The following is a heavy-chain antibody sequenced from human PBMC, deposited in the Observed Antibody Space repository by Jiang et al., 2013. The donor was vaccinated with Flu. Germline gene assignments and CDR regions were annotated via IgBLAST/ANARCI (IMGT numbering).Heavy chain of an antibody. CDR2: ISYDGSIK. CDR3: AKDDPRYNSRFPFDY. D-gene: IGHD6-13*01. V-gene: IGHV3-30*18. Sequence: GRSLRLSCAASGFTFKNYGMHWVRQAPGKGLEWVAIISYDGSIKYYADSVKGRFTISRDNSKNTLFLQLTSPRVEDTAVYYCAKDDPRYNSRFPFDYWGQGTLVTVSS. CDR1: GFTFKNYG. J-gene: IGHJ4*02.